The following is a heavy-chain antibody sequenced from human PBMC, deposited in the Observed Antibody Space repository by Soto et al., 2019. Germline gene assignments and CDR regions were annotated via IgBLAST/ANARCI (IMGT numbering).Heavy chain of an antibody. CDR1: GFTFNNYA. Sequence: EVQLLESGGGLVRFGGSLRLSCAASGFTFNNYAMTWVRQPPGKGLEWVSAISGSGDATFYADSVRGRFTISRDNSKSTLYLQMNSVRAEDTAVYFCAKDLRAPATKNFDYWGQGTLVTVSS. CDR2: ISGSGDAT. J-gene: IGHJ4*02. V-gene: IGHV3-23*01. CDR3: AKDLRAPATKNFDY. D-gene: IGHD6-25*01.